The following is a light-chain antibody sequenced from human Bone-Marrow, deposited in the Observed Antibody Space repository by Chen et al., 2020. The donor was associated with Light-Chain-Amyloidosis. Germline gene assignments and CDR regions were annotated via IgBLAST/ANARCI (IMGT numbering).Light chain of an antibody. CDR1: NIGSTC. Sequence: SYVLTQPSSVSVAPAQTATIACGGNNIGSTCVHWYQQKPGQAPLLVVFDVSDRPSGIPERLSDSNSGNTATLTISSVEAGDEAYYYCQVWDRSSDRPVFGGGAKLAVL. CDR2: DVS. J-gene: IGLJ3*02. CDR3: QVWDRSSDRPV. V-gene: IGLV3-21*02.